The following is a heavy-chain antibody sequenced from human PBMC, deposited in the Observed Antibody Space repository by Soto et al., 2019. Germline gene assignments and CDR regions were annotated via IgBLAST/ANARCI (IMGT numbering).Heavy chain of an antibody. CDR1: GGTFSSYD. Sequence: QVQLVQSGAEVKKLGSSVKVSCTASGGTFSSYDISWVRQAPGEGLEWMGGIIPIFGTANYAQKLQGRVTITADESTSTDYMELSSLRSEDTAGYYCAQGRRFFDGRYGMDVWGQGTTVSVSS. V-gene: IGHV1-69*01. J-gene: IGHJ6*02. D-gene: IGHD3-9*01. CDR2: IIPIFGTA. CDR3: AQGRRFFDGRYGMDV.